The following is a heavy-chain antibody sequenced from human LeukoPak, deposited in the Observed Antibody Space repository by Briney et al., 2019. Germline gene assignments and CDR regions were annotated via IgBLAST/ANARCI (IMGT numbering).Heavy chain of an antibody. D-gene: IGHD6-6*01. CDR1: GYTFTSYG. J-gene: IGHJ4*02. V-gene: IGHV1-18*01. CDR3: ARGSRQSSSSIFDY. Sequence: ASVKVSCKASGYTFTSYGISWVRQAPGQGLEWMGWISAYNGITNYAQKLQGRVTMTTDTSTSTAYMELRSLRSDDTAVYYCARGSRQSSSSIFDYWGQGTLVTVSS. CDR2: ISAYNGIT.